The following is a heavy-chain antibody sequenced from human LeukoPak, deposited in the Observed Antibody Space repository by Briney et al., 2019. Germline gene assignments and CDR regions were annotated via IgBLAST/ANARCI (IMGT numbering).Heavy chain of an antibody. CDR2: ISAYNGNT. V-gene: IGHV1-18*01. CDR1: GYTFTSYG. CDR3: ARVGGIAGTTLGEEFGY. D-gene: IGHD1-7*01. Sequence: GASVKVSCKASGYTFTSYGISWVRQAPGQGLEWVGWISAYNGNTNYAQKLQGRVTMTTDTSTSTAYMELRSLRSDDTAVYYCARVGGIAGTTLGEEFGYWGQGTLVTVSS. J-gene: IGHJ4*02.